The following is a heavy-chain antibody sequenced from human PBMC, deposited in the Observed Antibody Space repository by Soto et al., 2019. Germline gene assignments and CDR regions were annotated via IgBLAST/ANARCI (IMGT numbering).Heavy chain of an antibody. CDR1: GYSFTTYW. V-gene: IGHV5-51*01. CDR3: ARQAAAGKYYYAMEV. Sequence: GESLKISCNASGYSFTTYWIGLVLHIPGKGLEGMVIIYPGDSDTRYSPSFQGQVTISADKSINTTYLQWSSLKASDTAIYYCARQAAAGKYYYAMEVWGQGTTVTV. D-gene: IGHD6-13*01. CDR2: IYPGDSDT. J-gene: IGHJ6*02.